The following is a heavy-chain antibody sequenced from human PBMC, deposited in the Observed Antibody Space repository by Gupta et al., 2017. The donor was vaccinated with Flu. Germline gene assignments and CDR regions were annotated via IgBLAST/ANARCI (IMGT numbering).Heavy chain of an antibody. CDR2: INHSGSS. CDR3: ARGRGLSTVTIRKQYYYGMDV. Sequence: QVQLQQWGAGLLKPSETLSLTCAVYGGSFSGYYWSWIRQPPGKGLEWIGEINHSGSSNYNPSLKSRVTISVDTSKNQFSLKLSSVTAADTAVYYCARGRGLSTVTIRKQYYYGMDVWGQGTTVTVSS. V-gene: IGHV4-34*01. J-gene: IGHJ6*02. CDR1: GGSFSGYY. D-gene: IGHD4-4*01.